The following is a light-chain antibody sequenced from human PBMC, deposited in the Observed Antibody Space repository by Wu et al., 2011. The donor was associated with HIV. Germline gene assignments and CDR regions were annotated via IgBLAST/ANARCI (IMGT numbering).Light chain of an antibody. Sequence: SCRASXRISDSYVSWYQQKPGQAPRLLMYDASSRATGIPARFSGSGSGTDFTLSISSLEPEDFAVYYCQQFGDWPLTFGQGTRLEIK. V-gene: IGKV3-11*01. CDR1: XRISDSY. CDR3: QQFGDWPLT. J-gene: IGKJ5*01. CDR2: DAS.